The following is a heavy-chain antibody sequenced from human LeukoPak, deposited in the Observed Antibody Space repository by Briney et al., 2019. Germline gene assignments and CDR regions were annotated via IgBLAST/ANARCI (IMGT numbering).Heavy chain of an antibody. D-gene: IGHD1-14*01. CDR1: GFTFSSYS. V-gene: IGHV3-48*04. CDR3: ARTEAPNAPEDY. CDR2: ISSSSTI. J-gene: IGHJ4*02. Sequence: PGGSLRLACAASGFTFSSYSMNWVRQAPGKGLEWVSYISSSSTIYYADSVKGRFTISRDNAKNSLYLQMNSLRAEDTAVYYCARTEAPNAPEDYWGQGTLVTVSS.